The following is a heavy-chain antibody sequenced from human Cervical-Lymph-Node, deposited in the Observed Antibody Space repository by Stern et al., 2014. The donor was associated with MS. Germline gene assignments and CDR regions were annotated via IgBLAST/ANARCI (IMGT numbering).Heavy chain of an antibody. CDR2: TNPNTGGT. Sequence: QVQLLQSGAEVKKPGASVKVSCKASGYTFTGYYIHWLRQAPGQGLEWMGWTNPNTGGTKYAQNFQGRVTMTRDTSISTAYMELSRLRSDDTAVYYCARRQNSDYPFDYWGQGTLVTVSS. CDR3: ARRQNSDYPFDY. D-gene: IGHD5-12*01. CDR1: GYTFTGYY. V-gene: IGHV1-2*02. J-gene: IGHJ4*02.